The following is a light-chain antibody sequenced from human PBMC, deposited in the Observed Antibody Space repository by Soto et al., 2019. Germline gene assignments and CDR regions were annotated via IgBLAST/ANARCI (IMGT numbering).Light chain of an antibody. V-gene: IGKV4-1*01. J-gene: IGKJ4*01. CDR1: QSVLYSSSNKDY. CDR2: WAS. CDR3: QHYYTTPLT. Sequence: DIVMTQSPDSLAVSLGERATINCRSSQSVLYSSSNKDYLAWYQQKPGQPPKLLISWASTRESGVPDRFSGSGSGTDFPLTISSLQAEDVAVYYCQHYYTTPLTFAGGTKVEIK.